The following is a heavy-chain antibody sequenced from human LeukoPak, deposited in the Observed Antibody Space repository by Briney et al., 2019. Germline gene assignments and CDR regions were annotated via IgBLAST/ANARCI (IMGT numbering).Heavy chain of an antibody. D-gene: IGHD1-26*01. CDR3: ARAGNSGSYWRYYYYYYMDV. Sequence: GASVKVSCKASGYTFTSYDINWVRQATGQGLEWMGWMNPNSGNTGYAQKFQGRVTMTRNTSISTAYMELSSLRPEDTAVYYCARAGNSGSYWRYYYYYYMDVWGKGTTVTISS. CDR2: MNPNSGNT. V-gene: IGHV1-8*01. J-gene: IGHJ6*03. CDR1: GYTFTSYD.